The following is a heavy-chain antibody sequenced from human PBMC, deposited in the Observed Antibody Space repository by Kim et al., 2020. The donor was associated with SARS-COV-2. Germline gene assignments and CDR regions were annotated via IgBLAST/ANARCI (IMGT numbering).Heavy chain of an antibody. D-gene: IGHD6-13*01. V-gene: IGHV2-5*01. CDR3: AHGVGQLVPDY. J-gene: IGHJ4*02. CDR2: K. Sequence: KRYSPSLKSMLTITKDTSKNQVVLTMTNMDPVDTATYYCAHGVGQLVPDYWGQGTLVTVSS.